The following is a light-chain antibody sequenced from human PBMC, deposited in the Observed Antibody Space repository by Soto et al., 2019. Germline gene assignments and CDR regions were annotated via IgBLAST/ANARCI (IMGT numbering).Light chain of an antibody. CDR3: QQSYSTSWK. Sequence: DIQMTQSPSSLSSSVGDRVTITCRASQSISSYLNWYQQKPGKAPKLLIYAASSLQSEVPSRFSGSGSGTDFTLTISSLQPEDFATYYCQQSYSTSWKFGQGTKVEIK. CDR1: QSISSY. V-gene: IGKV1-39*01. CDR2: AAS. J-gene: IGKJ1*01.